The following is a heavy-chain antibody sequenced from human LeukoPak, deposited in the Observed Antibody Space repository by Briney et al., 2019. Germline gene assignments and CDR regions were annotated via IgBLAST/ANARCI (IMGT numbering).Heavy chain of an antibody. V-gene: IGHV3-30-3*01. J-gene: IGHJ4*02. CDR1: GFTFSSYA. D-gene: IGHD3-22*01. Sequence: GGSLRLSCAASGFTFSSYAMHWVRQAPGKGLEWVAVISYDGSNKYYADSVKGRFTISRDNSKNTLYLQMNSLRAEDTAVYYCARAQSGKRNYYDSSAPLDYWGQGTLVTVSS. CDR2: ISYDGSNK. CDR3: ARAQSGKRNYYDSSAPLDY.